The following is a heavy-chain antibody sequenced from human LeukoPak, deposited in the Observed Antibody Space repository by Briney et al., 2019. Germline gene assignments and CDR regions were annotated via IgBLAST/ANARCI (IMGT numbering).Heavy chain of an antibody. CDR2: ISYDGSSD. D-gene: IGHD5-24*01. V-gene: IGHV3-30-3*01. CDR1: GFTFSTYT. CDR3: ARASRWLQVGFDY. Sequence: GSLRLSCAASGFTFSTYTIHWVRQAPGKGLEWVAVISYDGSSDYYADSVKGRFTISRDDSKNTLYLQMNSLRAEDTAVYYCARASRWLQVGFDYWGQGTPVTVSS. J-gene: IGHJ4*02.